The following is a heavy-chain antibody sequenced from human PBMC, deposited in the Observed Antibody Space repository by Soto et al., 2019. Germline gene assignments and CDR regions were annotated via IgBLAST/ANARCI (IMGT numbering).Heavy chain of an antibody. CDR2: IRNKSNSYNT. V-gene: IGHV3-72*01. D-gene: IGHD1-26*01. J-gene: IGHJ4*02. CDR1: GFTFSAHY. CDR3: ARYSVRDFRGLDY. Sequence: EVQLVESGGGLVQPGGSLRLSCAASGFTFSAHYMEWVRQAPGKGLEWVGRIRNKSNSYNTEYAASVKGRFTISRDDSRDSLYLQMISLKTDDTAVVYGARYSVRDFRGLDYWGQVTPVSVSS.